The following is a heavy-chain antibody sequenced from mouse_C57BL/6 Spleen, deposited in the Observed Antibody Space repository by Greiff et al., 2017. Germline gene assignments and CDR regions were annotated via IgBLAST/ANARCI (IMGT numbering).Heavy chain of an antibody. CDR3: TIHKELPRVPYYARDY. V-gene: IGHV5-6*01. D-gene: IGHD1-1*01. CDR1: GFTFSSYG. J-gene: IGHJ4*01. Sequence: EVKLVESGGDLVKPGGSLKLSCAASGFTFSSYGMSWVRQTPDQRLEWVATISSGGSYTYYPGSVQGRVTISRDNATNALYLQMSSLTSEDTAMYYWTIHKELPRVPYYARDYWGQGTSVTVSS. CDR2: ISSGGSYT.